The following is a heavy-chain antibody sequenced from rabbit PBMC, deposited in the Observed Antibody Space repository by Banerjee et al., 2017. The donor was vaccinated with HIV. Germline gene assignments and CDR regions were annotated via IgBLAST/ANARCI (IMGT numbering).Heavy chain of an antibody. CDR2: IYAGSSNNT. D-gene: IGHD6-1*01. Sequence: QSLEESGGDLVKPGASLTLTCKASGFSFSSGYYMCWVRQAPGKGLEWIACIYAGSSNNTYYANWAKGRFTISKTSSTTVTLQMTSLTAADTATYFCARSRYAAYAGYGYATGAFDPWGPGTLVTVS. J-gene: IGHJ2*01. V-gene: IGHV1S40*01. CDR3: ARSRYAAYAGYGYATGAFDP. CDR1: GFSFSSGYY.